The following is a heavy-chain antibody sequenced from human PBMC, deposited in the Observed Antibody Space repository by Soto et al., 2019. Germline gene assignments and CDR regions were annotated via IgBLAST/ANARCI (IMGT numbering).Heavy chain of an antibody. D-gene: IGHD5-18*01. CDR1: GGTFSSYA. Sequence: SVKVSCKASGGTFSSYAISWVRQAPGQGLEWMGGIIPIFGTANYAQKFQGRVTITRDTSASTAYMELSSLRSEDTAIYYCARDKYNYGYKDYWGQGTLVTVSS. V-gene: IGHV1-69*05. CDR2: IIPIFGTA. J-gene: IGHJ4*02. CDR3: ARDKYNYGYKDY.